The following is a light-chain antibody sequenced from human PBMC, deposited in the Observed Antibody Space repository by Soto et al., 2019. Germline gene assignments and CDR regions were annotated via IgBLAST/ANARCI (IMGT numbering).Light chain of an antibody. CDR1: SSDVGSYNY. CDR3: ISYTTISTYV. CDR2: DVS. Sequence: QSALTQPASVSGSPGQSIAISCTGTSSDVGSYNYVSWYQHHPGKAPKVMIYDVSSRPSGVSNRFSGSKSGKTASLTISGLQAEDEADYYCISYTTISTYVFGTGTKVTVL. V-gene: IGLV2-14*03. J-gene: IGLJ1*01.